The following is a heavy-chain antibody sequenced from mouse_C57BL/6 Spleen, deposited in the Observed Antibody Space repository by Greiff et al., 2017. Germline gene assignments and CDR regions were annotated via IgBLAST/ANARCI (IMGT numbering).Heavy chain of an antibody. CDR2: INPYNGGT. D-gene: IGHD3-2*02. V-gene: IGHV1-19*01. CDR3: AIASSCSYFDY. CDR1: GYTFTDHS. J-gene: IGHJ2*01. Sequence: EVQLQQSGPVLVKPGASVKMSCKASGYTFTDHSMNWVKQSHGKSLEWIGVINPYNGGTSYNEKFKGKATLTVDKSSSTAYMELNSLTSEDSAVYYGAIASSCSYFDYWGQGTTLTVSS.